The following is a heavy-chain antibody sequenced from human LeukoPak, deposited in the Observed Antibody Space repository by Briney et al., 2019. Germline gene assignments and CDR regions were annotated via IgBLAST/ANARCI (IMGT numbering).Heavy chain of an antibody. CDR2: MSVYNGNT. CDR3: ARGPRDPSGYFDY. J-gene: IGHJ4*02. Sequence: ASVKVSCKASGYTFTSHGISWVRQAPGQGLEWLGWMSVYNGNTNYAQKLQGRVAMTIDTSTSTAYMELRNLRSDDTALSYCARGPRDPSGYFDYWGQGTLVTVSS. CDR1: GYTFTSHG. D-gene: IGHD6-25*01. V-gene: IGHV1-18*01.